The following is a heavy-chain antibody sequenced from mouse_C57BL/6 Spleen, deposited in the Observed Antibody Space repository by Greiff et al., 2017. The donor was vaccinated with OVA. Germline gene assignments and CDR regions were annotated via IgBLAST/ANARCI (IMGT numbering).Heavy chain of an antibody. Sequence: DVKLVESGGGLVKPGGSLKLSCAASGFTFSDYGMHWVRQAPEKGLEWVAYISSGSSTIYYADTVKGRFTISRDNAKNTLFLQMTSLRSEDTAMYYCARRSWVYFDYWGQGTTLTVSS. V-gene: IGHV5-17*01. J-gene: IGHJ2*01. CDR1: GFTFSDYG. CDR3: ARRSWVYFDY. CDR2: ISSGSSTI. D-gene: IGHD4-1*01.